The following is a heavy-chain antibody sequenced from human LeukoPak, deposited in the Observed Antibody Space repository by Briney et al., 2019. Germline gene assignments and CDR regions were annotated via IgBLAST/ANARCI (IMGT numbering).Heavy chain of an antibody. CDR1: GFTFSNAW. V-gene: IGHV3-15*01. D-gene: IGHD2-2*01. Sequence: GGSLRLSCAASGFTFSNAWMSWVRQAQGKGLEWVGRIKSKTDGGTTDYAAPVKGRFTISRDDSKNTLYLQMNSLKTEDTAVYCCTTDWEIWDIVVVPAATGSDYWGQGTLVTVSS. CDR3: TTDWEIWDIVVVPAATGSDY. CDR2: IKSKTDGGTT. J-gene: IGHJ4*02.